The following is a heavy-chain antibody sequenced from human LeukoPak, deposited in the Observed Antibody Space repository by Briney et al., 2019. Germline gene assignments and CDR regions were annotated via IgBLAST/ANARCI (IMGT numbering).Heavy chain of an antibody. CDR2: IIPILGIA. D-gene: IGHD5-18*01. CDR3: ARVDTAMVIDY. Sequence: SVKVSCKASGGTFSSYAISWVRQAPGQGLEWMGRIIPILGIANYAQKFQGRVTITADKSTSTAYMELSSLRSEDTAVYYCARVDTAMVIDYWGQGTLVTVPS. J-gene: IGHJ4*02. V-gene: IGHV1-69*04. CDR1: GGTFSSYA.